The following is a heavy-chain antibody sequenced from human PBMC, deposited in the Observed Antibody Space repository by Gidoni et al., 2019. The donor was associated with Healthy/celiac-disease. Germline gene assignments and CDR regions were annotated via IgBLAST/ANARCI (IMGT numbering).Heavy chain of an antibody. CDR3: ASVPSSWYWVRAFDI. CDR1: GFTFSSYW. Sequence: EVQLVESGGGLVQPGGSLRLSCAASGFTFSSYWMSWVRQAPGKGLGWVANIKQDGSEKYYVDSVKGRFTISRDNAKNSLYLQMNSLRAEDTAVYYCASVPSSWYWVRAFDIWGQGTMVTVSS. CDR2: IKQDGSEK. J-gene: IGHJ3*02. V-gene: IGHV3-7*03. D-gene: IGHD6-13*01.